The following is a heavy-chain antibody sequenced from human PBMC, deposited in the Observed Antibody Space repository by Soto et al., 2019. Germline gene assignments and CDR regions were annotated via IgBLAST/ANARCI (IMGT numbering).Heavy chain of an antibody. Sequence: SETLSLTCAVYGGSFSGNHWTWIRQVPGKGLEWIGEINHSGSTNYNPSLKSRVTISVDTYKNQISLKLNSVTAADTAVYYCARRYCSTTSCLAGFDPWGRGTLVTVSS. CDR1: GGSFSGNH. CDR3: ARRYCSTTSCLAGFDP. V-gene: IGHV4-34*01. CDR2: INHSGST. D-gene: IGHD2-2*01. J-gene: IGHJ5*02.